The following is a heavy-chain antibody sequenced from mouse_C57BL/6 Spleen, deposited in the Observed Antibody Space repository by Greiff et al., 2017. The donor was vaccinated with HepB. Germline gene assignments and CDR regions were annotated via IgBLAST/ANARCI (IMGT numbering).Heavy chain of an antibody. CDR2: IYPRSGNT. J-gene: IGHJ2*01. CDR3: ARSPHYYGVDY. CDR1: GYTFTSYG. V-gene: IGHV1-81*01. D-gene: IGHD1-2*01. Sequence: VQLQESGAELARPGASVKLSCKASGYTFTSYGISWVKQRTGQGLEWIGEIYPRSGNTYYNEKFKGKATLTADKSSSTAYMELRSLTSEDSAVYFCARSPHYYGVDYWGQGTTLTVSS.